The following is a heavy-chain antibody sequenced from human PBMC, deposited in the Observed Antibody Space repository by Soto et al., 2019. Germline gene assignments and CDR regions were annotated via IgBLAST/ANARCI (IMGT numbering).Heavy chain of an antibody. V-gene: IGHV3-48*01. CDR1: RFTFSRYA. CDR2: ISPTGATI. D-gene: IGHD5-12*01. J-gene: IGHJ6*02. Sequence: EVQVVESGGGLVQPGGSLRLSCAASRFTFSRYAMNWVRQAPGKGLEWVSHISPTGATIYYADSVKGRFTISRDNAQNSLHLQMNSLRGEDTAVYFCARDAGNSGYGMGVWGQGTTVTVSS. CDR3: ARDAGNSGYGMGV.